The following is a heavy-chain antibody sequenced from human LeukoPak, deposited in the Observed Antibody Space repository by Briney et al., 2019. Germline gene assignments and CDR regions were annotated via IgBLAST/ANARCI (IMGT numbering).Heavy chain of an antibody. Sequence: ASVKVSCKASGYTFTGYYMHWVRQVPGQGLEWMGWINPNSGGTNYAQKFQGRVTMTRDTSISTAYMELSRLRSDDTAVYYCARDKTQSPLDYYYMDVWGKGTTVTVSS. J-gene: IGHJ6*03. CDR1: GYTFTGYY. CDR2: INPNSGGT. V-gene: IGHV1-2*02. CDR3: ARDKTQSPLDYYYMDV. D-gene: IGHD4-11*01.